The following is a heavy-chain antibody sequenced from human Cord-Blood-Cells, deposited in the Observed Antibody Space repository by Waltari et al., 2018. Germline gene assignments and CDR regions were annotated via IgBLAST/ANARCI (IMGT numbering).Heavy chain of an antibody. V-gene: IGHV3-33*01. CDR3: ARVECTGAFDY. CDR1: GFTFSSYG. D-gene: IGHD1-26*01. Sequence: VYSGGGVVQPGRSLSLSCAASGFTFSSYGMHWVRQDAGKGLGWVEVIWDDESNKYYADPVKGRFNMSIDKSTNTLYLQMNSLRAEDKAVYYRARVECTGAFDYWGQGTLVTVSS. J-gene: IGHJ4*02. CDR2: IWDDESNK.